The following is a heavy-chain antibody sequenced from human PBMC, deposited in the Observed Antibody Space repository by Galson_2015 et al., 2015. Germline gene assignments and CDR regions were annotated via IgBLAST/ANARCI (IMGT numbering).Heavy chain of an antibody. D-gene: IGHD3-22*01. CDR1: GDSVSSNSAA. J-gene: IGHJ6*02. CDR3: ARDLEYYYDSSGYYDYYYYGMDV. V-gene: IGHV6-1*01. CDR2: TYYRSKWYN. Sequence: ISGDSVSSNSAAWNWIRQSPSRGLEWLGRTYYRSKWYNDYAVSVKSRITINPDTSKNQFSLQLNSVTPEDTAVYYCARDLEYYYDSSGYYDYYYYGMDVWGQGTSVTVSS.